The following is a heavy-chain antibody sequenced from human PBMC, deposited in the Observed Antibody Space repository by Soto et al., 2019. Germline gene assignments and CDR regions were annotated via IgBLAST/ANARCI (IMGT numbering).Heavy chain of an antibody. D-gene: IGHD3-10*01. J-gene: IGHJ6*02. CDR3: AAELGFGKLSVV. V-gene: IGHV1-69*01. CDR2: IIPLFGTT. CDR1: GDTFKNCV. Sequence: QVQVVQSGVEVRRPGSSVKVSCKASGDTFKNCVISWVRQAPGQGLEWMGGIIPLFGTTDFAQRFQGRLTITTDESTTTAYIELRRLRSEDTATYGWAAELGFGKLSVVWGQGTTVIVSS.